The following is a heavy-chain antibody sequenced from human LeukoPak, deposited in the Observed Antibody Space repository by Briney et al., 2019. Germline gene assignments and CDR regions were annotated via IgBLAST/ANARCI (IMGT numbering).Heavy chain of an antibody. CDR3: SAGEGYYDSSDYYSAWAFNV. V-gene: IGHV3-48*04. J-gene: IGHJ3*01. CDR1: GLTFSTFG. D-gene: IGHD3-22*01. Sequence: GGTLRLSCAASGLTFSTFGMTWVRQAPGKGLEWVSYISNSGNTIYYADSVKGRFTISRDNAKNSLYLQMNSLRAEDTAVYYCSAGEGYYDSSDYYSAWAFNVWGQGTMVTVSS. CDR2: ISNSGNTI.